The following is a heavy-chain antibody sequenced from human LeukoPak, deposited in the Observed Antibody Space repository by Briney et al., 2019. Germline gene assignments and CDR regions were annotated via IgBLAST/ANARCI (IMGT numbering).Heavy chain of an antibody. V-gene: IGHV5-51*01. CDR1: GYSFPGYW. Sequence: GESLKISCKGSGYSFPGYWIGWVRQMPGKGLEWMGVIHPGEYERRYSPSFEGQVTISADRSISTAYMQWSSLKASDTAMYYCARRTDSGWKWFDPWGQGTLVTVSS. CDR3: ARRTDSGWKWFDP. CDR2: IHPGEYER. J-gene: IGHJ5*02. D-gene: IGHD6-25*01.